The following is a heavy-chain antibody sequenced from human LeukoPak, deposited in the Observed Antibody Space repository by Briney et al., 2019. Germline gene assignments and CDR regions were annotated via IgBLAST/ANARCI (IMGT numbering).Heavy chain of an antibody. CDR3: AKDPHYDILTGYLVYFDY. J-gene: IGHJ4*02. V-gene: IGHV1-2*02. CDR2: IDPNSGGT. D-gene: IGHD3-9*01. CDR1: GYIFTDYY. Sequence: GASVKVSCKASGYIFTDYYMHWVRQAPGQGLEWMGWIDPNSGGTNYAQKFQGRITLTGDTSISTAYMELNRLTSDDTAVYFCAKDPHYDILTGYLVYFDYWGQGTLVTVSS.